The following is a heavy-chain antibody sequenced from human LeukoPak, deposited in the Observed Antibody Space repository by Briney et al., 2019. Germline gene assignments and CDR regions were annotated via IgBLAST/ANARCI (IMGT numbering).Heavy chain of an antibody. CDR2: MGTGDDT. D-gene: IGHD6-13*01. Sequence: GGSLRLSCAASGFTFSSHDMHWVRQAPGKGLEWVSAMGTGDDTYFSGSVKGRFTGVRENAKNTVYLQMNSLRAGDTAMYYCARRSAAAGIDAFDIWGQGTMVIVSS. CDR3: ARRSAAAGIDAFDI. V-gene: IGHV3-13*01. J-gene: IGHJ3*02. CDR1: GFTFSSHD.